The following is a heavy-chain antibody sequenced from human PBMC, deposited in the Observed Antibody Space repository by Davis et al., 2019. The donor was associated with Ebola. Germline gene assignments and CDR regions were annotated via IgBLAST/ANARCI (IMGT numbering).Heavy chain of an antibody. CDR1: GVSISSGDYH. CDR3: ARDNGDNKYFQH. Sequence: SETLSLTCLVSGVSISSGDYHWNWIRQPPGKGLEWIGDVRTSGTTSYDPSLKSRITMSLEKSENHFSLKLNSVTAADTAVYYCARDNGDNKYFQHWGQGTLVTVSS. D-gene: IGHD2-8*01. J-gene: IGHJ1*01. V-gene: IGHV4-30-4*01. CDR2: VRTSGTT.